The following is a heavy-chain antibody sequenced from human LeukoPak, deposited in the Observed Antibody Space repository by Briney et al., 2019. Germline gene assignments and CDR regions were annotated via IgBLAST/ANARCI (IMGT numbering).Heavy chain of an antibody. D-gene: IGHD5-18*01. CDR1: GGSISSGGYY. CDR3: ARATCSPGIQLWFFYYGMDV. Sequence: PSQTLSLTCTVSGGSISSGGYYWSWIRQHPGKGPEWIGYIYYSGSTYYNPSLKSRVTISVDTSKNQFSLKLSSVTAADTAVYYCARATCSPGIQLWFFYYGMDVWGQGTTVTVSS. J-gene: IGHJ6*02. V-gene: IGHV4-31*03. CDR2: IYYSGST.